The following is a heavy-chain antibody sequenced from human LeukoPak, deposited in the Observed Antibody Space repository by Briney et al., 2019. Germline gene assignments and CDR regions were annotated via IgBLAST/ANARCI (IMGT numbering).Heavy chain of an antibody. Sequence: PSETLSLTCTVSDGSISSGSYYWSWLRQPAGKGLEWIGRIYKTGNTNCNPSLKSRVTISVDTSKNQFSLKLSSVTAADTAMYYCARLGGYSNSFYYMDVWGKGTTVTVSS. CDR2: IYKTGNT. J-gene: IGHJ6*03. CDR3: ARLGGYSNSFYYMDV. D-gene: IGHD4-11*01. CDR1: DGSISSGSYY. V-gene: IGHV4-61*02.